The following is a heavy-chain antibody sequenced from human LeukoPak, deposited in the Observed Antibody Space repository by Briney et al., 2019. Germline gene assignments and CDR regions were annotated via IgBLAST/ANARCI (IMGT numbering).Heavy chain of an antibody. J-gene: IGHJ4*02. V-gene: IGHV3-30*02. CDR1: GFTFSSHG. Sequence: GGSLRLSCAASGFTFSSHGIHWVRQAPGKGLEWVAFIRYDGSNKYYVDSVKGRFTISRDNSKNTLYLQMNSLRAEDTAVYYCAKGYGGSYYAPFDYWGQGTLVTVSS. CDR2: IRYDGSNK. CDR3: AKGYGGSYYAPFDY. D-gene: IGHD1-26*01.